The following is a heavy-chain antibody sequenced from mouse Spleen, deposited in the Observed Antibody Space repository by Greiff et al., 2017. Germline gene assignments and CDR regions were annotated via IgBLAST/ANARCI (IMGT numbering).Heavy chain of an antibody. V-gene: IGHV1-50*01. D-gene: IGHD2-4*01. CDR2: IDPSDSYT. CDR1: GYTFTSYW. CDR3: ARGGYDYDGYCDY. J-gene: IGHJ2*01. Sequence: QVQLQQPGAELVKPGASVKLSCKASGYTFTSYWLQWVKQRPGQGLEWIGEIDPSDSYTNYNQKFKGKTTLTVDTSSSTAYMQLSSLTSEDSAVYYCARGGYDYDGYCDYWGQGTTLTVSS.